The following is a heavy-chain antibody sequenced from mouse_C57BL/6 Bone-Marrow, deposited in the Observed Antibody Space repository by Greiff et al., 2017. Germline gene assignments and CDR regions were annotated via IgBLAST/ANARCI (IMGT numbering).Heavy chain of an antibody. CDR2: IYPGSGST. CDR3: ASAKSSGVGGAMDY. J-gene: IGHJ4*01. CDR1: GYTFTSYW. V-gene: IGHV1-55*01. D-gene: IGHD1-1*02. Sequence: VQLQQPGAELVKPGASVKMSCTASGYTFTSYWITWVQQRPGQGLEWIGDIYPGSGSTNYNEKFKSKATLTVDTSSSTAYMQLSSLTSEDSAVYYCASAKSSGVGGAMDYWGQGTSVTVSS.